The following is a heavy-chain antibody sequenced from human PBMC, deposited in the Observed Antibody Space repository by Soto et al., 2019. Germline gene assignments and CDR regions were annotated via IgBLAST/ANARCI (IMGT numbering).Heavy chain of an antibody. V-gene: IGHV1-69*01. Sequence: QVQLVQSGAEVKKPGSSVKVSCKASGGTFSSYAISWVRQAPGQGLEWMGGIIPIFGTANYAQKFQGRVTITADESTSTAYRELSSLRSEDTAVYYCARDRGITGTTDDSVDYWGQGTLVTVSS. CDR2: IIPIFGTA. CDR1: GGTFSSYA. J-gene: IGHJ4*02. CDR3: ARDRGITGTTDDSVDY. D-gene: IGHD1-7*01.